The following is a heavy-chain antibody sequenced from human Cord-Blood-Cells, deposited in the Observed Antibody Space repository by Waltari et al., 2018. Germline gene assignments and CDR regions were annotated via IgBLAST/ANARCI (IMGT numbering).Heavy chain of an antibody. D-gene: IGHD3-10*01. CDR2: IYRGGST. CDR1: GFTFGSNY. J-gene: IGHJ2*01. Sequence: EVQLVDSGGGLVQPGGSLRLSCAASGFTFGSNYMSWVRQDPGKGRELVSVIYRGGSTDYADSVKGRCTISRHNSKSTLYLQMNSLRAEDTALYYCARERGPRYFDLWGRGTLVTVSS. V-gene: IGHV3-53*04. CDR3: ARERGPRYFDL.